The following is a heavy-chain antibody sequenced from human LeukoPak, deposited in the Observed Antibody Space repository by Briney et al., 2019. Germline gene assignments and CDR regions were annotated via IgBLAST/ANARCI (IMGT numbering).Heavy chain of an antibody. CDR3: ARSYGSGSYYPNV. V-gene: IGHV1-2*02. CDR1: GYTFTGYY. Sequence: GASVKVSCKASGYTFTGYYMRWVRQAPGQGLEWMGWINPNSGGTNYAQKSQGRVTMTRDTSISTAYMELSRLRSDDTAVYYCARSYGSGSYYPNVWGQGTTVTVSS. J-gene: IGHJ6*02. CDR2: INPNSGGT. D-gene: IGHD3-10*01.